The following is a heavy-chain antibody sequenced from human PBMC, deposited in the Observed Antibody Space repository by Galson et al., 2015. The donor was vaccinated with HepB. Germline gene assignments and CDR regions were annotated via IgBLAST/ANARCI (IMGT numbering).Heavy chain of an antibody. J-gene: IGHJ3*02. Sequence: SLRLSCAASGFTFSSYGMHWVRQAPGKGLEWVAVIWYDGSNKYYADSVKGRFTISRDNSKNTLYLQMNSLRAEDTAVYYCARALYCGGDCYSWAFDIWGQGTMVTVSS. CDR2: IWYDGSNK. CDR3: ARALYCGGDCYSWAFDI. D-gene: IGHD2-21*01. V-gene: IGHV3-33*01. CDR1: GFTFSSYG.